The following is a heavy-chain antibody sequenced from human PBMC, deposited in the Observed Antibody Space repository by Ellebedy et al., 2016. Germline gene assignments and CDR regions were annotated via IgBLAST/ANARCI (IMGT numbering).Heavy chain of an antibody. CDR3: AKSAEYGS. CDR1: GFTVTSDY. CDR2: LYVGGQT. V-gene: IGHV3-66*01. J-gene: IGHJ5*02. Sequence: GESLKISCPASGFTVTSDYMGCVRQTPGKGLEYVSLLYVGGQTHYTDSVKGRFTVSRDISKNTLFLQMNSLRAGDTAVYYCAKSAEYGSWGQGTPVIVSS. D-gene: IGHD4/OR15-4a*01.